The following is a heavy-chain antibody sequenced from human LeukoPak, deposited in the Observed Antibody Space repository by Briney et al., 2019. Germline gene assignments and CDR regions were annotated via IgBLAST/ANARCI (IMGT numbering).Heavy chain of an antibody. J-gene: IGHJ5*01. Sequence: PSETLSLTCTVSGGSIRSASYYWGWIHQPPGKGLEWIGSFYYSGNTYYNPSLKSRVAISVDTSKKQSSLKLRSVTAADTAVYYCARLRISGYRHWFDSWGQGTLVTVSS. D-gene: IGHD6-13*01. V-gene: IGHV4-39*01. CDR3: ARLRISGYRHWFDS. CDR2: FYYSGNT. CDR1: GGSIRSASYY.